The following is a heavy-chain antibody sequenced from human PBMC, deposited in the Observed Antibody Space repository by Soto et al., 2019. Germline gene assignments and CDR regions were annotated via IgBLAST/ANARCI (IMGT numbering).Heavy chain of an antibody. CDR2: IWSHGTDQ. V-gene: IGHV3-33*06. Sequence: QVRLVESGGGVVQPGRSLTLSCAASGYSITHHGMHWVRQAPGKGLEWVALIWSHGTDQYYADSVKGRFTVSRDTSRNTVFLQMNSLRADYTARYYCGKDIRSGSIDYWGQGTLVTVSS. J-gene: IGHJ4*02. D-gene: IGHD1-1*01. CDR1: GYSITHHG. CDR3: GKDIRSGSIDY.